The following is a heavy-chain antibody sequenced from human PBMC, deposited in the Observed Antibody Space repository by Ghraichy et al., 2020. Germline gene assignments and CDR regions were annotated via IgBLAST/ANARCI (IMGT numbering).Heavy chain of an antibody. Sequence: SQTLSLTCTVSGGSISSGGYYWSWIRQHPGKGLEWIGYIYYSGSTYYNPSLKSRVTISVDTSKNQFSLKLSSVTAADTAVYYCARDRGDPNWYFDLWGRGTLVTVSS. V-gene: IGHV4-31*02. CDR1: GGSISSGGYY. CDR3: ARDRGDPNWYFDL. CDR2: IYYSGST. D-gene: IGHD3-16*01. J-gene: IGHJ2*01.